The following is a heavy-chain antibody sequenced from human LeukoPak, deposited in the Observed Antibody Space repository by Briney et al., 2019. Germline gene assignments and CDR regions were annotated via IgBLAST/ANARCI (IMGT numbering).Heavy chain of an antibody. D-gene: IGHD6-13*01. CDR3: ARERAAADTDAFDI. V-gene: IGHV3-11*06. Sequence: GGSLRLSCAASGFTFSDYYMSWIRQAPGKGLEWVSSISSSSSYIYYADSVKGRFTISRDNAKNSLYLQMNSLRAEDTAVYYCARERAAADTDAFDIWGQGTMVTVSS. J-gene: IGHJ3*02. CDR2: ISSSSSYI. CDR1: GFTFSDYY.